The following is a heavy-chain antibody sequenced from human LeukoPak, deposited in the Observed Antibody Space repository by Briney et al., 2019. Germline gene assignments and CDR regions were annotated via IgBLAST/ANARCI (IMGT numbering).Heavy chain of an antibody. V-gene: IGHV1-2*02. D-gene: IGHD3-22*01. CDR1: GYTFTDYY. CDR2: INPNSGGT. Sequence: GASVKVSCKASGYTFTDYYLHWVRQAPGQGLEWMGWINPNSGGTNYAQKFQGRVTMTRDTSISTAYMELSRLRSDDTAVYYCARVSLVSGYYGYWGQGTLVTVSS. J-gene: IGHJ4*02. CDR3: ARVSLVSGYYGY.